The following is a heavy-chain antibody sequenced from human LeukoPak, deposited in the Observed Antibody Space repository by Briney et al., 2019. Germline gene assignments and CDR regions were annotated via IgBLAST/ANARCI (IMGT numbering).Heavy chain of an antibody. CDR3: ARVVVYRSSFRWFDP. CDR1: GYTFTSYG. V-gene: IGHV1-18*01. Sequence: EASVKVSCKASGYTFTSYGISWMRQAPGQGLEWMGWISAYNGNTNYAQKLQGRVTMTTDTSTSTAYMELRSLRSDDTAVYYCARVVVYRSSFRWFDPWGQRTLVTVSS. D-gene: IGHD2-15*01. J-gene: IGHJ5*02. CDR2: ISAYNGNT.